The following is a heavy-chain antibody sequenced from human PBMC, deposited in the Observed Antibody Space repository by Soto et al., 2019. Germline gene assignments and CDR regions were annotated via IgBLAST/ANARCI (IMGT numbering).Heavy chain of an antibody. CDR3: ARVPQTDTFFDY. CDR1: GFTFSSYG. J-gene: IGHJ4*02. V-gene: IGHV3-33*01. Sequence: VGSMRLSCAASGFTFSSYGMHWVRQAPGKGLEWVAVIWYDGSNKYYADSVKGRFTISRDNSKNTLYLQMNSLRAEDTAVYYCARVPQTDTFFDYWGQGTLVTVSS. CDR2: IWYDGSNK. D-gene: IGHD2-2*02.